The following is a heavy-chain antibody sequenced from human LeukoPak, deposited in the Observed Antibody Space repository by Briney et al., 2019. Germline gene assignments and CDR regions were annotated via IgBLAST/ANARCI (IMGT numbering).Heavy chain of an antibody. CDR1: GFTFDDYA. V-gene: IGHV3-20*01. CDR3: ARDLEIVGAKDY. J-gene: IGHJ4*02. CDR2: INWNGGST. Sequence: PGGSLRLSCAASGFTFDDYAMHWVRQAPGKGLEWVSGINWNGGSTGYADSVKGRFTISRDNAKNSLYLQMNSLRAEDTALYHCARDLEIVGAKDYWGQGTLVTVSS. D-gene: IGHD1-26*01.